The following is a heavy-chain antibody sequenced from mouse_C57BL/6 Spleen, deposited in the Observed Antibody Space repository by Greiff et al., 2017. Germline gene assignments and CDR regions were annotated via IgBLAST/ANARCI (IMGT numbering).Heavy chain of an antibody. D-gene: IGHD3-3*01. CDR3: ARTGAGNYFDY. J-gene: IGHJ2*01. Sequence: QVQLQQSGPELVKPGASVKISCKASGYAFSSSWMNWVQQRPGKGLEWIGRIYPGDGDTNYNGKFKGKATLTADKSSSTAYMQLSSLTSEDSAVYFCARTGAGNYFDYWGQGTTLTVSS. CDR1: GYAFSSSW. CDR2: IYPGDGDT. V-gene: IGHV1-82*01.